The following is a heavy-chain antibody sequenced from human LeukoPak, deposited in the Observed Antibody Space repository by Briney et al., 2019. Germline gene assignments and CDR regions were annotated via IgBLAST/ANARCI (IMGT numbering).Heavy chain of an antibody. CDR1: GGSISSYY. Sequence: SETLSLTCTVSGGSISSYYWSWIRQPPGKGLEWIGYIYYSGSTNYNPSLKSRVTISVDTSKNQFSLKLSSVTAADTAVYYCARVKYSSGWRYFDYWGQGTLVTVSS. V-gene: IGHV4-59*01. CDR3: ARVKYSSGWRYFDY. J-gene: IGHJ4*02. D-gene: IGHD6-19*01. CDR2: IYYSGST.